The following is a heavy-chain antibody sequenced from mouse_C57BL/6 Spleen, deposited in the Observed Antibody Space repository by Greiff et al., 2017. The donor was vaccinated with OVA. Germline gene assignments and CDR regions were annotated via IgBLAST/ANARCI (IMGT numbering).Heavy chain of an antibody. J-gene: IGHJ4*01. D-gene: IGHD1-1*01. Sequence: VQLQQSGPELVKPGASVKISCKASGYAFSSSWMNWVKQRPGKGLEWIGRIYPGDGDTNYNGKFKGKATLTADKSSSTAYMQLSSLTSEDSAVYFCAREGVVGYAMDYWGQGTTLTVSS. CDR2: IYPGDGDT. V-gene: IGHV1-82*01. CDR1: GYAFSSSW. CDR3: AREGVVGYAMDY.